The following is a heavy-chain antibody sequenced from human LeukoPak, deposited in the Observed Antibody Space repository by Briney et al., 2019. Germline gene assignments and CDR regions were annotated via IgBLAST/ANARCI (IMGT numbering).Heavy chain of an antibody. CDR2: INHSGST. D-gene: IGHD2-8*02. V-gene: IGHV4-34*01. J-gene: IGHJ4*02. Sequence: SETLSLTCTVSGGSISSYYWSWIRQPPGKGLEWIGEINHSGSTNYNPSLKSRVIISVDTSKNQFSLKLSSVTAADTAVYYCAREDTGTVDYWGQGTLVTVSS. CDR3: AREDTGTVDY. CDR1: GGSISSYY.